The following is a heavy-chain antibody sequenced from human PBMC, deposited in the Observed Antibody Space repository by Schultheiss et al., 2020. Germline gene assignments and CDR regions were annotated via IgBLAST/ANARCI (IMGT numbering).Heavy chain of an antibody. V-gene: IGHV4-31*03. CDR3: ARDHGGFGGVIYY. CDR1: SGSIGTGHYF. J-gene: IGHJ4*02. CDR2: IYFTEST. D-gene: IGHD3-16*01. Sequence: SETLSLTCTVSSGSIGTGHYFWTWIRQRPGQGLEWVGYIYFTESTYYNPSLRSRVTISLDTSKNQFSLKLSSVTAADTAVYYCARDHGGFGGVIYYWGQGTLVTVSS.